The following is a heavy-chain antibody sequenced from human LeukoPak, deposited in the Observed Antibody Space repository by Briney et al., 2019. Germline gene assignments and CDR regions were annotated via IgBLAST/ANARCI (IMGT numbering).Heavy chain of an antibody. CDR1: GGSFSGYY. V-gene: IGHV4-34*01. CDR3: ARFKPYYYYYMDI. J-gene: IGHJ6*03. Sequence: KSSETLSLTCAVYGGSFSGYYWSWIRQPPGKGLEWIGEINHNGSTNYNPSLKSRVTISVDTSKNQFSLKLSSVTAADTAVYYCARFKPYYYYYMDIWGNGTSVTVSS. CDR2: INHNGST.